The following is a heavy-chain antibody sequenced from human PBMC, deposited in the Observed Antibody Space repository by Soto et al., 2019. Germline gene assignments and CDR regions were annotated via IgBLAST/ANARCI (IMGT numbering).Heavy chain of an antibody. Sequence: SETLSLTCAVSGGSISSGGYSWSWIRQPPGKGLEWIGYMYHSGSTYYNPSLKSRVTISIDRSKNQFSLKLSSVTAADTAVYYCATLPPRIVVTVLPMPSWGQGTLVTVSS. J-gene: IGHJ1*01. CDR3: ATLPPRIVVTVLPMPS. CDR2: MYHSGST. D-gene: IGHD2-15*01. V-gene: IGHV4-30-2*01. CDR1: GGSISSGGYS.